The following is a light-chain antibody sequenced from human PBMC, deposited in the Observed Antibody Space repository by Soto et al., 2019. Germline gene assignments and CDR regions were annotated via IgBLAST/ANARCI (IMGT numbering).Light chain of an antibody. J-gene: IGKJ2*01. V-gene: IGKV3-15*01. CDR2: GAS. Sequence: EIVLTQSPATLSLSPGERATLSCRASQSVSSYLAWYQQKPGQAPRLLVYGASTRAAGIPARFSGSGSGTEFSLTISSLQSEDFAVYYCQQYNNRPPDTFGQGTKLEIK. CDR3: QQYNNRPPDT. CDR1: QSVSSY.